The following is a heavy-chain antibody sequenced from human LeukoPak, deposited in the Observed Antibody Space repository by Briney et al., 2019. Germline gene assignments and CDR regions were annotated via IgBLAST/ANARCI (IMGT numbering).Heavy chain of an antibody. V-gene: IGHV4-34*01. CDR1: GGSFSGYY. Sequence: SETLSLTCAVYGGSFSGYYWSWIRQPPGKGLEWIGEINHSGSTNYNPSLKSRVTISVDTSKNQFSLKLSSVTAADTAVYYCARIKLGYCSSTSCYPDAFDIWGQGTMVTVSS. D-gene: IGHD2-2*01. CDR2: INHSGST. J-gene: IGHJ3*02. CDR3: ARIKLGYCSSTSCYPDAFDI.